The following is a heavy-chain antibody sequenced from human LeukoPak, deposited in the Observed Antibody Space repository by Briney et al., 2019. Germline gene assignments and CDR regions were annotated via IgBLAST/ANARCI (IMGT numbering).Heavy chain of an antibody. CDR3: ARRRRITMIVVVSSGAFDI. V-gene: IGHV4-34*01. Sequence: SETLSLTCAVYGGSFSGYYWSWIRQPPGKGLEWIGEINHSGSTNYNPSLKSRVTISVDTSKNQFSLKLSSVTAADTAVYYCARRRRITMIVVVSSGAFDIWGQGTMVTVSS. J-gene: IGHJ3*02. CDR2: INHSGST. D-gene: IGHD3-22*01. CDR1: GGSFSGYY.